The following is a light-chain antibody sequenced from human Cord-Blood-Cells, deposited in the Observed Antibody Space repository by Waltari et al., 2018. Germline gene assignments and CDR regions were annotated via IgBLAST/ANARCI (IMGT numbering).Light chain of an antibody. V-gene: IGLV3-21*04. J-gene: IGLJ3*02. CDR2: YDS. CDR1: NIGSKS. CDR3: QVWDSSSDHWV. Sequence: SYVLTQPPSVSVAPGKTARITCGGNNIGSKSVHWYQQKPGQAPALVIYYDSDRPSGIPERFSGSNSGNTTTLTISRVEAGDEADYYCQVWDSSSDHWVFGGGTKLTVL.